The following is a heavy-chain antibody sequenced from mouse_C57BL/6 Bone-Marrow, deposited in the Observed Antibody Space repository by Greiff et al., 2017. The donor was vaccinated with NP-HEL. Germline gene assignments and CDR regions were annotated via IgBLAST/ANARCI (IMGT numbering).Heavy chain of an antibody. Sequence: EVKLVESGGGLVKPGGYLKLSCAASGFTFSDYGMHWVRQAPEKGLEWVAYISSGSSTIYYADTVKGRFTISRDNAKNTLFLQMTSLRSEDTAMYYCATSITTVVATFHWYFDVWGTGTTVTVSS. CDR1: GFTFSDYG. CDR3: ATSITTVVATFHWYFDV. D-gene: IGHD1-1*01. V-gene: IGHV5-17*01. J-gene: IGHJ1*03. CDR2: ISSGSSTI.